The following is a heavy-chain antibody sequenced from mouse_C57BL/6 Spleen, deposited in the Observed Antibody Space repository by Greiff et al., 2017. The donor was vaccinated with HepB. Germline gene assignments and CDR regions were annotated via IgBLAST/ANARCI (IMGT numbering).Heavy chain of an antibody. CDR2: INPSNGGT. J-gene: IGHJ4*01. Sequence: QVQLQQSGTELVKPGASVKLSCKASGYTFTSYWMHWVKQRPGQGLEWIGNINPSNGGTNYNEKFKSKATLTVDKSSSTAYMQLSSLTYEDSAVYYCARCRWDYAMDYWGQGTSVTVSS. CDR3: ARCRWDYAMDY. V-gene: IGHV1-53*01. D-gene: IGHD1-1*02. CDR1: GYTFTSYW.